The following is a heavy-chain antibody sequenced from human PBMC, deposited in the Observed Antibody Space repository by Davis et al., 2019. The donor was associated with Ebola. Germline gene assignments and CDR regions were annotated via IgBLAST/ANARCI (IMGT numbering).Heavy chain of an antibody. CDR2: ISSSSSYT. V-gene: IGHV3-11*06. Sequence: GESLKISCAASGFTFSDYYMSWIRQAPGKGLEWVSYISSSSSYTNYADSVKGRFTISRENAKNSLYLQMNSLRAGDTAVYYCARDLGPFSSSWYGMDVWGKGTTVTVSS. J-gene: IGHJ6*04. CDR1: GFTFSDYY. D-gene: IGHD6-13*01. CDR3: ARDLGPFSSSWYGMDV.